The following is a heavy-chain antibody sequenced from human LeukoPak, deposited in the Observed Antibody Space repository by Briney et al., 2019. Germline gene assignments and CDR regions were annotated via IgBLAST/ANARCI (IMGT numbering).Heavy chain of an antibody. J-gene: IGHJ4*02. V-gene: IGHV3-72*01. CDR1: GFTFSDHY. CDR3: ARANVYYGDGYYPVVGYYFDY. Sequence: GGSLRLSCVASGFTFSDHYMDWVRQAPGKGQEWVGRARNKANSYTTEYAASVKGRFTISRDDSKNSLYLQMNSLKTEDTTAYYCARANVYYGDGYYPVVGYYFDYWGQGTLVTVSS. D-gene: IGHD3-22*01. CDR2: ARNKANSYTT.